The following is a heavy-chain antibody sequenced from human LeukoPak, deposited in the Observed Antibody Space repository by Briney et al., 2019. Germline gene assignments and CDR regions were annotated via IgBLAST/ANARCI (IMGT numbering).Heavy chain of an antibody. D-gene: IGHD5-12*01. J-gene: IGHJ6*03. CDR3: ARGSYGYDGTHDYAYYYYMDV. V-gene: IGHV1-69*05. CDR1: GGTFSSYA. CDR2: IIPIFGTA. Sequence: ASVKVSCKAFGGTFSSYAIGWVRQAPGQGLEWMGRIIPIFGTANYAQKFQGRVTITTDESTSTAYMELSSLRSEDTAVYYCARGSYGYDGTHDYAYYYYMDVWGKGTTVTVSS.